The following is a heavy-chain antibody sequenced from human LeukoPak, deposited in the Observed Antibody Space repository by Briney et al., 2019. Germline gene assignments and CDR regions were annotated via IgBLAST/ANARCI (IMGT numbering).Heavy chain of an antibody. CDR1: GGSISSYY. V-gene: IGHV4-59*06. CDR3: ARGRGYGSGSYYYDY. Sequence: SETLSLTCTVSGGSISSYYWSWIRQHPGKGLEWIGYIYYSGSTYYNPSLKSRVTISIDTSKNQFSLKLSSVTAADTAVYYCARGRGYGSGSYYYDYWGQGTLVTVSS. CDR2: IYYSGST. D-gene: IGHD3-10*01. J-gene: IGHJ4*02.